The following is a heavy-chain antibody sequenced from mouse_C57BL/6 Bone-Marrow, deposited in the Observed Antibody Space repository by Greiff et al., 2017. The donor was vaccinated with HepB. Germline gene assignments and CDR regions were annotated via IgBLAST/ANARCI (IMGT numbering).Heavy chain of an antibody. CDR2: ILPGSGST. CDR1: GYTFTGYW. CDR3: AVRGYYNNYGFAY. D-gene: IGHD2-5*01. J-gene: IGHJ3*01. Sequence: QVQLQQSGAELMKPGASVKLSCKATGYTFTGYWVEWVKQRPGHGLEWIGEILPGSGSTNYNEKFKGKATFTDDTSSNTAYMQLSSLTTEDSAIYYSAVRGYYNNYGFAYWGQGTLVTVSA. V-gene: IGHV1-9*01.